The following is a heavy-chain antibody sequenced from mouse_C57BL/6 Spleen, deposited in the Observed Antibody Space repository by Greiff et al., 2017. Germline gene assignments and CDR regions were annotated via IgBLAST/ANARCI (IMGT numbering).Heavy chain of an antibody. CDR2: IDPEDGDT. J-gene: IGHJ4*01. V-gene: IGHV14-1*01. D-gene: IGHD1-1*01. CDR1: GFNIKDYY. CDR3: TVNYYGSPYAMDD. Sequence: VQLQQSGAELVRPGASVKLSCTASGFNIKDYYMHWVKQRPEQGLEWIGRIDPEDGDTEYAPKFQGKATMTADTSSNTAYLQLSSLTSEDTAVYYCTVNYYGSPYAMDDGGQGTSVTVSS.